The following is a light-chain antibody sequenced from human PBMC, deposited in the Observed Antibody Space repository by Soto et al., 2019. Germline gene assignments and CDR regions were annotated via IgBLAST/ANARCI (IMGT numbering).Light chain of an antibody. CDR2: DVF. CDR1: QDISIY. J-gene: IGKJ4*01. CDR3: QQYDQLPIT. Sequence: DIQMTQSASSLPASVGDTVTISCQASQDISIYLNWFQQKPGKAPKLLIYDVFNVETGVPSRFSGRGSGTDFTLIISNLQPEDFATYYCQQYDQLPITFGGGTKVDI. V-gene: IGKV1-33*01.